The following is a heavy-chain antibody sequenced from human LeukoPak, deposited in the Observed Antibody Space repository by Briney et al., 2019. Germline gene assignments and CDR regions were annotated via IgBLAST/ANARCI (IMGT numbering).Heavy chain of an antibody. CDR3: ARVLVWYGGDSLTYYYYMDV. CDR1: RFTFSDYW. J-gene: IGHJ6*03. V-gene: IGHV3-7*01. CDR2: INQDGSEK. D-gene: IGHD4-23*01. Sequence: PGVSLRLSCAASRFTFSDYWMSWVRQAPGKGLEWVANINQDGSEKYYMDSVKGRFTISRDNAKNSLYLQMNSLRAEDTAVYYCARVLVWYGGDSLTYYYYMDVWGKGTTVTVSS.